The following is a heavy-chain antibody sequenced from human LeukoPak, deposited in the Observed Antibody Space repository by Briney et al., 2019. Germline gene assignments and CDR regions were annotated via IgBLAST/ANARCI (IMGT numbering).Heavy chain of an antibody. D-gene: IGHD2-2*01. CDR3: TTVSVVVPAAPPS. Sequence: PGGSLRLSCAASGCTFSNAWMSWVRQAPGKGLEWVGRIKSKTDGGTTDYAAPVKGRFAISRDDSKNTLYLQMNSLKTEDTAVYYCTTVSVVVPAAPPSWGQGTLVTVSS. CDR1: GCTFSNAW. CDR2: IKSKTDGGTT. J-gene: IGHJ4*02. V-gene: IGHV3-15*01.